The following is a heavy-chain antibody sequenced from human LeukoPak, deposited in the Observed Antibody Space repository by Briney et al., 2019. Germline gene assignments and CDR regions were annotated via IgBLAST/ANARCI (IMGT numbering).Heavy chain of an antibody. D-gene: IGHD3-22*01. CDR1: GFTFSSYA. Sequence: GGSLRLSCAASGFTFSSYAMSWVRQAPGKGLEWVSTISGTVGSTYSADSVKGRFTISRDNSKKNVYLQMNSLRAEDTAVYYCAKDANEDYDSSGYYKTHFDYWGQGTLVTVS. CDR3: AKDANEDYDSSGYYKTHFDY. CDR2: ISGTVGST. J-gene: IGHJ4*02. V-gene: IGHV3-23*01.